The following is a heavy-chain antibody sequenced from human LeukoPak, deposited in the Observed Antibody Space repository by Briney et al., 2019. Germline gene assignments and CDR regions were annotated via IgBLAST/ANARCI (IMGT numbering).Heavy chain of an antibody. D-gene: IGHD6-19*01. CDR2: IYTSGST. Sequence: SQTLSLTCTVSGGSISSGSYYWSWIRQPAGKGLEWIGRIYTSGSTNYNPSLKSRVTISVDTSKNQFSLKLSSVTAADTAVYYCARERSSGWYFAFDIWDQGTMVTVSS. V-gene: IGHV4-61*02. CDR3: ARERSSGWYFAFDI. CDR1: GGSISSGSYY. J-gene: IGHJ3*02.